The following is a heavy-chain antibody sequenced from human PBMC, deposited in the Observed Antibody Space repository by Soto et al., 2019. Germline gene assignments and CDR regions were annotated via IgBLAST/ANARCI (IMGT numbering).Heavy chain of an antibody. V-gene: IGHV6-1*01. CDR3: ARDRMTTVTAGYSYGMDV. CDR2: TYYRSKWYN. J-gene: IGHJ6*02. CDR1: GDSVSSNSAA. D-gene: IGHD4-4*01. Sequence: SQTLSLTCAISGDSVSSNSAAWNWIRQSPSRGLEWLGRTYYRSKWYNDYAVSVKSRITINPDTSKNQFSLQLNSVTPEDTAVYYCARDRMTTVTAGYSYGMDVWGQGTTVTVSS.